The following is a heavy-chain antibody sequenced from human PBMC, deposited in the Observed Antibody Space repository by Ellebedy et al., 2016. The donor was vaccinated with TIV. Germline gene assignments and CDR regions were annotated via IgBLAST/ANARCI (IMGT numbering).Heavy chain of an antibody. CDR1: GCSISSSSSY. D-gene: IGHD3-22*01. Sequence: MPSETLSLPCTVSGCSISSSSSYWGWIRQPPGKGLEWIGRIYFSVSTYYNPSLKSRVTTSVDTSKNQFSLKLSSVTAADTAVYYCARHASYYDSSGDSGYYFDYWGQGTLVTVSS. V-gene: IGHV4-39*01. CDR2: IYFSVST. J-gene: IGHJ4*02. CDR3: ARHASYYDSSGDSGYYFDY.